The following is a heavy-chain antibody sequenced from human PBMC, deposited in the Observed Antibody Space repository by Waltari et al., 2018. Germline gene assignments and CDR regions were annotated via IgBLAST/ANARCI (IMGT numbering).Heavy chain of an antibody. CDR2: INTGNGNT. D-gene: IGHD5-12*01. Sequence: QVQLVQSGPEVKKPGASARASCTASGYRFAPYGIHWVRQAPGQSPAWRGRINTGNGNTKFLGKFQGRVTFTRDTSASAAYMELSSLRSEDTAVYYCARDQSREGYKRVLDVWGQGTTVTVSS. V-gene: IGHV1-3*04. CDR3: ARDQSREGYKRVLDV. J-gene: IGHJ6*02. CDR1: GYRFAPYG.